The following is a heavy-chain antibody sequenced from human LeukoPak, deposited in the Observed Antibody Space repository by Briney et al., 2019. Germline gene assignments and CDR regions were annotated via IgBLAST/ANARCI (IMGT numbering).Heavy chain of an antibody. CDR1: GVSISSYY. CDR2: IYTSGST. Sequence: SETLSLTCTGSGVSISSYYWSWLRQPPGKGLEWLGYIYTSGSTNYNPSLKSRVTISVDTSKNQFSLKLSSVTAADTAVYYCASLYCSSTSCYTNWFDPWGQGTLVTVSS. D-gene: IGHD2-2*02. CDR3: ASLYCSSTSCYTNWFDP. V-gene: IGHV4-4*09. J-gene: IGHJ5*02.